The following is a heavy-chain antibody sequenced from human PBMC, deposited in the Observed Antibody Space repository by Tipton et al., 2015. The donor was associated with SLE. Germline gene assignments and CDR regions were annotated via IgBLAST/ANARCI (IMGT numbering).Heavy chain of an antibody. CDR1: GGSISSSSYY. CDR2: IYYSGST. CDR3: ARLAVTTNWFDP. Sequence: TLSLTCTVSGGSISSSSYYWGWIRQPPGKGLEWIGSIYYSGSTYYNPSLKSRVTISVDTSKNQFSLKLSAVTAADTAVYYCARLAVTTNWFDPWGQGTLVTVSS. V-gene: IGHV4-39*01. J-gene: IGHJ5*02. D-gene: IGHD4-11*01.